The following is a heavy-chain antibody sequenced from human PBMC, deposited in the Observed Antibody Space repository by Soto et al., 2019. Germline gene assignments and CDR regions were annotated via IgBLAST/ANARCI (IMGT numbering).Heavy chain of an antibody. CDR1: GGTFSSYA. CDR2: INPNRGIT. V-gene: IGHV1-2*04. D-gene: IGHD4-17*01. J-gene: IGHJ5*02. CDR3: ARAGMTTVTTEWFDP. Sequence: ASVKVSCKASGGTFSSYAISWVRQAPGQGLEWMGRINPNRGITNYAQKFQGWVTMTRDTSISTAYMELSRLRSDDTAVYYCARAGMTTVTTEWFDPWGQGTLVTVSS.